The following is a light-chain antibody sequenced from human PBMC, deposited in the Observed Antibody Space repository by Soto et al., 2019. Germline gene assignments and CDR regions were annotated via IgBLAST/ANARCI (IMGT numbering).Light chain of an antibody. J-gene: IGLJ1*01. CDR1: SSDLGSYNY. CDR3: SSYTSSTTEI. Sequence: QSVLTQPASVSGSPGQSITISCTGTSSDLGSYNYVSWYQHHPGKAPKLMIYDVSSRPSGVSYRFSGSKSGNTASLTISGLQAEDEADYYCSSYTSSTTEIFGTGTKLTVL. CDR2: DVS. V-gene: IGLV2-14*03.